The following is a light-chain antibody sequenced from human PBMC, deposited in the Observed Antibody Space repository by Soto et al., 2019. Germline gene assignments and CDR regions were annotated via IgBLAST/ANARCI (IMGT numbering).Light chain of an antibody. CDR3: QQYGTPRSVT. CDR1: QSVSSSY. Sequence: EIVLTQSPGTLSLSPGERATLFCRASQSVSSSYLAWYQQKPGQAPRLLIYGASNRATGIPDRFSGSGFGTDFTLTISKVEPEDFAVYYCQQYGTPRSVTFGQGTRLEI. V-gene: IGKV3-20*01. CDR2: GAS. J-gene: IGKJ5*01.